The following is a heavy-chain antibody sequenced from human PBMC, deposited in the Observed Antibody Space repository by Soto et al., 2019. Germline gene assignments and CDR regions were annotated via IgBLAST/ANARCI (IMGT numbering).Heavy chain of an antibody. D-gene: IGHD3-16*01. Sequence: GGSLRLSCAASGFTFSSYWMNWIRQAPGKGLEWVANVKEGGSEEYYVDSVKGRFTISRDNAKNSLFLQMNSLTAEDTAVYYCATGPPRMAYASQFYYFWGLGSLVTVPS. J-gene: IGHJ4*02. CDR1: GFTFSSYW. V-gene: IGHV3-7*05. CDR2: VKEGGSEE. CDR3: ATGPPRMAYASQFYYF.